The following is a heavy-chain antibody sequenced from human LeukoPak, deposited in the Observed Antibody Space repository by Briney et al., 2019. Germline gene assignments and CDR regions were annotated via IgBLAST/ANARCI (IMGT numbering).Heavy chain of an antibody. D-gene: IGHD1-26*01. Sequence: SESRSLTCTVSGGTISRHYWNWIRQPPGKGLEWIAYIDYSGSTNYNPSLKSRLTISLDASKNQFSLKLSSVTAADTAVYYCARDRRRDRLHAFDIWDQGPMVMVTS. CDR3: ARDRRRDRLHAFDI. V-gene: IGHV4-59*11. J-gene: IGHJ3*02. CDR2: IDYSGST. CDR1: GGTISRHY.